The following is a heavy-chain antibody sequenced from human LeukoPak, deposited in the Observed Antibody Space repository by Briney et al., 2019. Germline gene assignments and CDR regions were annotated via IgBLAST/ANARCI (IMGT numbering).Heavy chain of an antibody. D-gene: IGHD3-22*01. V-gene: IGHV3-74*01. CDR2: INSDGINT. J-gene: IGHJ5*02. CDR1: GFTFSNYW. Sequence: GGSLRLSCAASGFTFSNYWMHWVRQAPGKGLVWVSRINSDGINTSYADSVKGRFTISRDNAKNTLNLQMNSLRAEDTAVYYCARDLGQYYDTSDNWFDPWGQGALVTVSS. CDR3: ARDLGQYYDTSDNWFDP.